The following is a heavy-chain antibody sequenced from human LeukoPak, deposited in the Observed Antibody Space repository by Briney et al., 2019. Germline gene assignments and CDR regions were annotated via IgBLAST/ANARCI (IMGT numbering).Heavy chain of an antibody. CDR3: ARATAMAQYYYYYGMDV. J-gene: IGHJ6*04. Sequence: SVKVSCKASGGTFSSYAISWVRQAPGQGLEWMGGLIPIFGTANYAQKFQGRVTITADESTSTAYMELSSLRSEDTAVYYCARATAMAQYYYYYGMDVWGKGTTVTVSS. V-gene: IGHV1-69*13. CDR1: GGTFSSYA. CDR2: LIPIFGTA. D-gene: IGHD5-18*01.